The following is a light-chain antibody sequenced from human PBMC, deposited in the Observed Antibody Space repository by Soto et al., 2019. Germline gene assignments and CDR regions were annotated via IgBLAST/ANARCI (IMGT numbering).Light chain of an antibody. J-gene: IGLJ2*01. CDR1: SSDVGGYNY. V-gene: IGLV2-14*01. CDR2: EVS. CDR3: SSYTSSSTVV. Sequence: QSALTKPASVSGSPGQSITISCTGTSSDVGGYNYVSWYQHHPGKAPKLMIYEVSNRPSGVSNRVSGSKSGNTASLTISGLQAEDEADYYCSSYTSSSTVVFGGGTKLTVL.